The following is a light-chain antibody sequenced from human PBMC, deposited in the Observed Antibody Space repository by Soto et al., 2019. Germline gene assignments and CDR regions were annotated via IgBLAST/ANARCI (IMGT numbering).Light chain of an antibody. Sequence: DIVLTQSPATLSLSPGETATLSCRPSQYITIYLAGHQQKPGQAPRLLIYVASNRATGIPARFSGSGSGTEFSLTISRLEPEDFAVYYCQQYGSSPPFTFGQGTKVDIK. V-gene: IGKV3-20*01. J-gene: IGKJ1*01. CDR2: VAS. CDR1: QYITIY. CDR3: QQYGSSPPFT.